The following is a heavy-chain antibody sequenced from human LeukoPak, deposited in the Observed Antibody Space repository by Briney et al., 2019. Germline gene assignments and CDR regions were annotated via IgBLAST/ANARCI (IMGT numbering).Heavy chain of an antibody. Sequence: PSETLSLTCTVSGGSISSYYWSWIRQPAGKGLEWIGRIYTSGSTNYNPSLKSRVTMSVDTSKNQFSLKLSSVTAADTAVYYCARDWIPYGGNPRYFDPWGRGTLVTVSS. CDR2: IYTSGST. CDR3: ARDWIPYGGNPRYFDP. CDR1: GGSISSYY. V-gene: IGHV4-4*07. D-gene: IGHD4-23*01. J-gene: IGHJ2*01.